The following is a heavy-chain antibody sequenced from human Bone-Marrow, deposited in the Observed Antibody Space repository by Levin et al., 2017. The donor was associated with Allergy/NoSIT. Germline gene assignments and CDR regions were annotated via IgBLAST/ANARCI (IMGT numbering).Heavy chain of an antibody. D-gene: IGHD1-1*01. J-gene: IGHJ4*02. CDR1: GFTFSSYA. Sequence: GGSLRLSCAASGFTFSSYAMSWVRQAPGKGLEWISSIVNSGSTYYADSVKGRFTISRDNSKNTLYLQMNSLRAEDTAEYYCAKGTTSGTTRSDYWGQGTLVTVSS. V-gene: IGHV3-23*01. CDR3: AKGTTSGTTRSDY. CDR2: IVNSGST.